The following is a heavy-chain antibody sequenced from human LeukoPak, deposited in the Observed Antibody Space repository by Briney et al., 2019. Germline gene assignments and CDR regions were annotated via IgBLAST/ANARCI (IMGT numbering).Heavy chain of an antibody. D-gene: IGHD6-13*01. CDR2: ISSSGSTI. V-gene: IGHV3-48*04. CDR1: GFTFSTDS. J-gene: IGHJ4*02. Sequence: GGSLRLSCAASGFTFSTDSMNWVRQARGKGLEWVSYISSSGSTIYYADSVKGRFTISRDNAKNSLYLQMNSLRAEDTAVYYCARDFSVRISSSWFDYWGQGTLVTVSS. CDR3: ARDFSVRISSSWFDY.